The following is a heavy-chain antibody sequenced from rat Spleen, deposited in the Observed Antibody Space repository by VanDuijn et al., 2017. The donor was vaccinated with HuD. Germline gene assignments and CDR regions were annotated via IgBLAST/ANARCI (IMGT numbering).Heavy chain of an antibody. D-gene: IGHD1-6*01. J-gene: IGHJ3*01. CDR2: INSAGST. Sequence: EVQLQESGPGLVKPAQSLSLTCSVTGHSITSSYRWNWIRKFPGNKLEWMGYINSAGSTHYNPSLKSRIPITRDTSKNQFFLQVNSVTTEDTATYYCARPAYTTDYYGWFAYWGQGTLVTVSS. CDR3: ARPAYTTDYYGWFAY. V-gene: IGHV3-3*01. CDR1: GHSITSSYR.